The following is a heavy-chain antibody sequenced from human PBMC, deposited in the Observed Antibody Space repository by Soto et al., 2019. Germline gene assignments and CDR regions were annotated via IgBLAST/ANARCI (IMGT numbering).Heavy chain of an antibody. V-gene: IGHV4-30-2*01. CDR3: ARDQLEGNWFDP. J-gene: IGHJ5*02. CDR2: IYHSGST. CDR1: GGSISSGGYS. D-gene: IGHD1-1*01. Sequence: QLQLQESGSGLVRPSQTLSLTCAVSGGSISSGGYSWNWIRQPPGKGLEWIGYIYHSGSTLYNPSLKSRVPISVDKSKHPFSLKLSSVTAADTAVYYCARDQLEGNWFDPWGQGTLVTVSS.